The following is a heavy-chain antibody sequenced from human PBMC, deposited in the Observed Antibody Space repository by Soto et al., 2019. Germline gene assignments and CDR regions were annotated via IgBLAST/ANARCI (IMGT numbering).Heavy chain of an antibody. J-gene: IGHJ6*02. CDR1: GFTFSSYS. V-gene: IGHV3-21*01. Sequence: SLRLSCAASGFTFSSYSMNWVRQAPGKGLEWVSSISSSSSYIYYADSVKGRFTISRDNAKNSLYLQMNSLRAEDTAVYYCARDRATYRITGTGHYYYGMDVWGQGTTVTVSS. CDR3: ARDRATYRITGTGHYYYGMDV. CDR2: ISSSSSYI. D-gene: IGHD1-20*01.